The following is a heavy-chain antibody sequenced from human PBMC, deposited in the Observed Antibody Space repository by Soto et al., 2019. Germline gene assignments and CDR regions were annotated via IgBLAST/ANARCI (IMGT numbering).Heavy chain of an antibody. D-gene: IGHD6-13*01. V-gene: IGHV1-69*06. CDR3: ARDGGIAGFYYFDY. J-gene: IGHJ4*02. CDR1: GGTFGSYA. CDR2: IIPMSGTA. Sequence: GASVKVSCKTSGGTFGSYAINWVRQASGQGLEWMGGIIPMSGTARSAQKFQGRVTIIADKSTRTIYMELSSLRSEDTAVYYCARDGGIAGFYYFDYWGQGTQVTVSS.